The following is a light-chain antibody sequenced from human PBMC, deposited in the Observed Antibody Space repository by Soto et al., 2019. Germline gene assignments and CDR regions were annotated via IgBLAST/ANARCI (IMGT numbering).Light chain of an antibody. Sequence: ESVLTQSPGTLSLSPGERATLSCRASQSVSSYLAWYQQKPGQAPRLLIYGASSRATGIPDRFSGSGSGTDFTLTISRLEPEDCAVYYCQQYSISPRTFGQGTKVEIK. J-gene: IGKJ1*01. CDR2: GAS. CDR3: QQYSISPRT. V-gene: IGKV3-20*01. CDR1: QSVSSY.